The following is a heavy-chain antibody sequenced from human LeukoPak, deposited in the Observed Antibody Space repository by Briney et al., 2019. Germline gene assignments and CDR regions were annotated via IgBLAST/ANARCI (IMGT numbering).Heavy chain of an antibody. CDR2: ISGSGGST. V-gene: IGHV3-23*01. CDR1: GFTFSSYA. Sequence: GGSLRLSCAASGFTFSSYAMSWVRQAPGKGLEWVSAISGSGGSTYYADSVKGRFTISRDNSKNTLYLQMNSLRAEDTAVYYCAKAQGPSPFIVGATTLDYWGQGTLVTVSS. D-gene: IGHD1-26*01. J-gene: IGHJ4*02. CDR3: AKAQGPSPFIVGATTLDY.